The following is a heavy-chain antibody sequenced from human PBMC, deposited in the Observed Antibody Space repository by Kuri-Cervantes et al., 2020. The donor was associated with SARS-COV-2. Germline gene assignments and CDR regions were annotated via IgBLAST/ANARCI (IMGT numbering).Heavy chain of an antibody. CDR3: AGLLGFDP. CDR2: IYTSGST. V-gene: IGHV4-61*09. D-gene: IGHD2-8*02. CDR1: GGSISSGSYY. J-gene: IGHJ5*02. Sequence: LRLSCTVSGGSISSGSYYWSWIRQPAGKGLEWIGYIYTSGSTNYNPSLKSRVTISVDTSKNQFSLKLSSVTAADTAVYYCAGLLGFDPWGQGTLVTVSS.